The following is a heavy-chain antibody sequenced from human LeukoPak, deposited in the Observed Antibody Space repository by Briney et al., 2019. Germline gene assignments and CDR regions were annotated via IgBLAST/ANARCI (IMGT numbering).Heavy chain of an antibody. CDR2: IYTSGST. CDR1: GGSFSSYY. V-gene: IGHV4-4*07. D-gene: IGHD3-10*01. Sequence: SETLSLTCTVSGGSFSSYYWSWIRQPAGKGLEWSGRIYTSGSTDYNPSLKSRVTMSVDTSNNQFSLKLSSVTAADTAVYYCARDSGTTGEVKFDPWGQGTLVTVSS. CDR3: ARDSGTTGEVKFDP. J-gene: IGHJ5*02.